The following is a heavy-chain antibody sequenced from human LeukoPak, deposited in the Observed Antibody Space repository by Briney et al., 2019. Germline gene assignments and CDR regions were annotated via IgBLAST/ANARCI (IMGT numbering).Heavy chain of an antibody. Sequence: ASVKVSCKASGYTFTSYGISWVRQAPGQGLEWMGWISAYNGNTNYAQKLQGRVTLTRDMSTSTVYMEVSSLTSEDTAVYYCAREAATGAQGDNFDYWGQGTLVTVSS. CDR1: GYTFTSYG. J-gene: IGHJ4*02. CDR3: AREAATGAQGDNFDY. D-gene: IGHD2-15*01. V-gene: IGHV1-18*01. CDR2: ISAYNGNT.